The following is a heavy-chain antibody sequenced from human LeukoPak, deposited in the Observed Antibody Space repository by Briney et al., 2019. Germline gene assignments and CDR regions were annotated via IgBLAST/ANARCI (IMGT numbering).Heavy chain of an antibody. CDR3: ARALYYYDSSGYYFDAFDI. Sequence: SETLSPTCTVSGGSISSYYWSWIRQPPGKGLEWIGYIYYSGSTNYNPSLKSRVTISVDTSKNQFSLKLSSVTAADTAVYYCARALYYYDSSGYYFDAFDIWGQGTMVTVSS. CDR1: GGSISSYY. V-gene: IGHV4-59*01. D-gene: IGHD3-22*01. CDR2: IYYSGST. J-gene: IGHJ3*02.